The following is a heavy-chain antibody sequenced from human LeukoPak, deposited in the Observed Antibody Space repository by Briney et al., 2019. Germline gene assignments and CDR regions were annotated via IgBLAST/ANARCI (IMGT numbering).Heavy chain of an antibody. D-gene: IGHD3-16*01. CDR3: ARSGAGGRLNSDY. CDR2: INPNSGGT. CDR1: GYTFTGYY. Sequence: ASVKVSCKASGYTFTGYYMHWVRQAPGQGLEWMGWINPNSGGTNYAQQFQGRVTMTRDTSISTAYMELSRLRSDDTAVYYCARSGAGGRLNSDYWGQGTLVTVSS. J-gene: IGHJ4*02. V-gene: IGHV1-2*02.